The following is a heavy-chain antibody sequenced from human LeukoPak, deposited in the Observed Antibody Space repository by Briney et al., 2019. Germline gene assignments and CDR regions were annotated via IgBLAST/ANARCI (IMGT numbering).Heavy chain of an antibody. J-gene: IGHJ4*02. CDR1: GFTVSSNY. CDR2: IYSGGST. CDR3: AREGDSSGFDY. D-gene: IGHD3-22*01. V-gene: IGHV3-66*01. Sequence: GGSLRLSCAASGFTVSSNYMSWVRQAPGKGLEWVSVIYSGGSTYYADSVKGRFTISRDNSKNTLYLQMNSLRVEDTAVYYCAREGDSSGFDYWGRGTLVTVSS.